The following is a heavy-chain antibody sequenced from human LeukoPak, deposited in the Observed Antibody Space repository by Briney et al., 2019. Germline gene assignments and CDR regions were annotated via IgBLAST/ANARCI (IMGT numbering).Heavy chain of an antibody. CDR1: GFTFSSYS. D-gene: IGHD6-13*01. CDR2: ISRSSSYI. CDR3: AKDSSSWSSLDY. J-gene: IGHJ4*02. Sequence: GGSLRLSCAASGFTFSSYSMNWVRQAPGKGLEWVSSISRSSSYIYYADSVKGRFTISRDNAKNTLYLQMNSLRAEDTAIYYCAKDSSSWSSLDYWGQGTLVTVSS. V-gene: IGHV3-21*04.